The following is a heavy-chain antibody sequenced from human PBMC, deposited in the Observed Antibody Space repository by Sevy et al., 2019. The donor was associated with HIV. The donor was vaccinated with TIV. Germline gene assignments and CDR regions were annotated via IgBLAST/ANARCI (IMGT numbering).Heavy chain of an antibody. V-gene: IGHV3-23*01. CDR2: ISPTGGTT. J-gene: IGHJ4*02. Sequence: GGSLRLSCAASGFTFSSYWMSWVRQAPGKGLEWVSGISPTGGTTHYAESVKGRFIISRDNSKKTLFLQMNSLRAEDTALYYCAKDLEQQLGPDYWGQGTQVTVSS. CDR1: GFTFSSYW. CDR3: AKDLEQQLGPDY. D-gene: IGHD6-13*01.